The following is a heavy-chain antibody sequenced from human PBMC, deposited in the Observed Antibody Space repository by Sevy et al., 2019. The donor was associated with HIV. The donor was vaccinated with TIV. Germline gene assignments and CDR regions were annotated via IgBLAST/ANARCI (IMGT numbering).Heavy chain of an antibody. J-gene: IGHJ4*02. CDR1: GFTFSSYA. CDR3: AKPLHCSGGSCFDY. D-gene: IGHD2-15*01. CDR2: ISGSGGST. Sequence: GGSLRLSCVASGFTFSSYAMSWVRQAPGKGLEWVSAISGSGGSTYYADSVKGRFTISRDNSKNTLYLQMSSLRAEDTAVYYCAKPLHCSGGSCFDYWGQGTLVTVSS. V-gene: IGHV3-23*01.